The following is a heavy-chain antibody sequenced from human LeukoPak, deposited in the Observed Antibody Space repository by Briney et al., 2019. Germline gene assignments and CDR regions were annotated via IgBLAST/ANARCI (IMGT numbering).Heavy chain of an antibody. CDR2: IYPGDSDT. V-gene: IGHV5-51*01. Sequence: GESLKISCKGSGYSITSYWVAWVRQMPGKGLEWMGIIYPGDSDTRYSPSFQGQVTISADKSISTAYLQWSSLKASDTAMYYCARHFRSNGDYGPPDYWGQGTLVTVSS. J-gene: IGHJ4*02. D-gene: IGHD4-17*01. CDR1: GYSITSYW. CDR3: ARHFRSNGDYGPPDY.